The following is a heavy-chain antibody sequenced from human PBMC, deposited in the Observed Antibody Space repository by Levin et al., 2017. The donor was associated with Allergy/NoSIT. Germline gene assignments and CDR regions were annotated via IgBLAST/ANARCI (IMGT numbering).Heavy chain of an antibody. Sequence: PGGSLRLSCAASGFTFSSYWMHWVRQAPGKGLVWVSRINSDGSSTSYADSVKGRFTISRDNAKNTLYLQMNSLRAEETAVYYCAREGEDIVVVVAANVYYYYMDVWGKGTTVTVSS. D-gene: IGHD2-15*01. J-gene: IGHJ6*03. CDR1: GFTFSSYW. CDR3: AREGEDIVVVVAANVYYYYMDV. V-gene: IGHV3-74*01. CDR2: INSDGSST.